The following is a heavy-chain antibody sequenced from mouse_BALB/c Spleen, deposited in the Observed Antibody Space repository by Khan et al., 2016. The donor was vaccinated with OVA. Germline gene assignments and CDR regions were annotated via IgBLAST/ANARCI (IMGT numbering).Heavy chain of an antibody. V-gene: IGHV1-9*01. J-gene: IGHJ2*01. CDR2: ILPGSGST. Sequence: VKLQQSGAEVMKPGASVKISCKATGYTFSSYWIEWVKQRPGHGLEWIGEILPGSGSTNYNEKFKGKATFTADTSSNTVYMQLSSLTSEDSAVYYCARTTYYFDYWGQGTTLTVSS. CDR1: GYTFSSYW. CDR3: ARTTYYFDY.